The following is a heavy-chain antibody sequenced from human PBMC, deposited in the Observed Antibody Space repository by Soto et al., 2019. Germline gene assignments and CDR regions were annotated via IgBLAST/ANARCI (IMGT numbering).Heavy chain of an antibody. D-gene: IGHD6-6*01. CDR3: AILEGSYSSSTNNFDY. CDR1: GYTFTGYY. J-gene: IGHJ4*02. V-gene: IGHV1-2*04. Sequence: ASVKVSCKASGYTFTGYYMHWVRQAPGQGLEWMGWINPNSGGTKYAQKFQGWVTMTRDTSISTAYMELSRLRSDDTAVYYCAILEGSYSSSTNNFDYWGQGTLVTVSS. CDR2: INPNSGGT.